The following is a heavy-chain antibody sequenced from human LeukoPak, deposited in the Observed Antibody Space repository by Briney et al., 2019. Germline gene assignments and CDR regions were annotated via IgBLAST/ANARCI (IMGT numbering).Heavy chain of an antibody. Sequence: GGSLRLSCAASGFTFSSYSMNWVRQAPGKGLEWVSSITSGSSYIYYIDSVKGRFTISRDNAKNSLYLQMNSLRAEDTAVYYCATGTTSGSYYFAYWGQGTLVTVSS. J-gene: IGHJ4*02. V-gene: IGHV3-21*01. CDR1: GFTFSSYS. D-gene: IGHD1-1*01. CDR2: ITSGSSYI. CDR3: ATGTTSGSYYFAY.